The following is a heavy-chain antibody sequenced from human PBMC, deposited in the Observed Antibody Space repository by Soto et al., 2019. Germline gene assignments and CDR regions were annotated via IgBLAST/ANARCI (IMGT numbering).Heavy chain of an antibody. Sequence: GGSLRLSCAASGFTFSSYSMHWVRQAPGKGLEWLAAISFDGKNTYYADSVKGRFTISRDNSKDTLYLQMNGLRVEDTAIYYCAKGEALYSSHPWDSWGHGTLVTVSS. CDR1: GFTFSSYS. V-gene: IGHV3-30*04. CDR3: AKGEALYSSHPWDS. D-gene: IGHD3-22*01. J-gene: IGHJ5*01. CDR2: ISFDGKNT.